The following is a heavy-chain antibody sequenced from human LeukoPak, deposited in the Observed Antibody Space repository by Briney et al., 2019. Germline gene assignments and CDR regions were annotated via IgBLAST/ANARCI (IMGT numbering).Heavy chain of an antibody. CDR3: ARQEGSSSSPFDY. V-gene: IGHV3-33*01. Sequence: PGGSLRLSCATSGSNFDNYCMHWVRQAPGKGLEWLTLIRDEGVTKFYADSVKGRFTVSRDNSKGTLYLQMKSLRIEDTALYYCARQEGSSSSPFDYWGQGTLVTVSS. CDR1: GSNFDNYC. J-gene: IGHJ4*02. CDR2: IRDEGVTK. D-gene: IGHD6-13*01.